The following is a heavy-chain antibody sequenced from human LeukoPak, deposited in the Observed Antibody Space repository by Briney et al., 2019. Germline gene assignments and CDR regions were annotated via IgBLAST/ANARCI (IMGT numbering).Heavy chain of an antibody. Sequence: PGRSLRLSCAASGFTFSSYGMHWVRQAPGKGLEWVAVIWYDGSNKYYADSVKGRFTISRDNSKNTLYLQMNSLRAEDTAVYYCARDDSGYDPHAFDIWGQGTMVTVSS. V-gene: IGHV3-33*01. CDR3: ARDDSGYDPHAFDI. CDR2: IWYDGSNK. D-gene: IGHD5-12*01. CDR1: GFTFSSYG. J-gene: IGHJ3*02.